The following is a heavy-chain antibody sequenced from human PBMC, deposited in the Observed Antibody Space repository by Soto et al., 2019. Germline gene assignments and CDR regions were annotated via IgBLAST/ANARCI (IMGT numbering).Heavy chain of an antibody. J-gene: IGHJ3*02. CDR3: ARQGGESEGVDVFDI. V-gene: IGHV5-51*01. Sequence: GESLKISCKGSGYSFTSYWIGWVRQMPGKGLEWMGIIYPGDSDTRYSPSFQGQVTISADKSISTAYLQWSSLKASDTAMYYCARQGGESEGVDVFDIWGKGKMVTVSS. CDR2: IYPGDSDT. CDR1: GYSFTSYW. D-gene: IGHD3-16*01.